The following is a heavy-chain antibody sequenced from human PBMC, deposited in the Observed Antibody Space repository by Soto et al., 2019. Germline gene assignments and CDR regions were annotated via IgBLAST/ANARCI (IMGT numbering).Heavy chain of an antibody. V-gene: IGHV3-23*01. D-gene: IGHD3-3*01. CDR3: AKDRRPTYYDFWSGYSPGPWFDP. J-gene: IGHJ5*02. Sequence: GGSLRLSCAASGFTFSSYAMSWVRQAPGKGLEWVSAISGSGGSTYYADSVKGRFTISRDNSKNTLYLQMNSLRAEDTAVYYCAKDRRPTYYDFWSGYSPGPWFDPWGQGTLVTVSS. CDR2: ISGSGGST. CDR1: GFTFSSYA.